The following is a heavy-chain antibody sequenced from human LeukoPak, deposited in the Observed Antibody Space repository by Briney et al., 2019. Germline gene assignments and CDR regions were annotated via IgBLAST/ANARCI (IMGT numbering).Heavy chain of an antibody. D-gene: IGHD2-15*01. V-gene: IGHV1-2*02. CDR2: INPKSGGT. CDR1: GYTFSAYY. Sequence: ASVKVSCKASGYTFSAYYIHWVRQAPGQGLEWMGCINPKSGGTNYAQKFQGKITMTRDASISTGYRELSRLRSDYTAVYYCARVHGYCSGAISYGTSWDIDYWGQGTLVTVSS. J-gene: IGHJ4*02. CDR3: ARVHGYCSGAISYGTSWDIDY.